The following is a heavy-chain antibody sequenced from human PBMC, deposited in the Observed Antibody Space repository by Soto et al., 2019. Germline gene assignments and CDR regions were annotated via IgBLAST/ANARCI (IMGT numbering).Heavy chain of an antibody. J-gene: IGHJ6*03. D-gene: IGHD2-15*01. CDR2: MNPNSGNT. Sequence: QVQLVQSGAEVTKPGASVKVSCKASGYTFTSYDINWVRQATGQGLEWMGWMNPNSGNTGYAQKFQGRVTMTRNTSISTAYMELSSLRSEDTAVYYCARGGGVRVVAATLDDYYYYYMDVWGKGTTVTVSS. CDR3: ARGGGVRVVAATLDDYYYYYMDV. CDR1: GYTFTSYD. V-gene: IGHV1-8*01.